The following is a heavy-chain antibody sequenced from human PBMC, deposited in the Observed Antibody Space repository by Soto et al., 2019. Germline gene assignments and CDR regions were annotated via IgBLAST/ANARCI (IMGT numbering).Heavy chain of an antibody. CDR3: AKPQPEFSYGMDV. CDR1: GFTFSTYG. V-gene: IGHV3-30*18. Sequence: QVQLVESGGGVVQPGRSLSLSCVASGFTFSTYGIHWVRQAPGKGLEWVAFISNDGSDKYYADSVKGRVTISRDNSKNTLSLQMNSLRAEDTAVYYCAKPQPEFSYGMDVWGQGTTVTVSS. CDR2: ISNDGSDK. J-gene: IGHJ6*02. D-gene: IGHD3-10*01.